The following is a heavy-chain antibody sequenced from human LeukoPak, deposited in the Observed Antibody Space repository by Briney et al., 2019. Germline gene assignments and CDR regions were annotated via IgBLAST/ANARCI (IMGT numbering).Heavy chain of an antibody. CDR3: AKASSSWYGYFQH. Sequence: GRSLRLSCAVSGFTFDDYAMHWVRQAPGKGLEWVSGISVNSGSIGYADSVKGRFTISRDNAKNSLYLQMNSLRAEDTALYYCAKASSSWYGYFQHWGQGTLVTVSS. CDR2: ISVNSGSI. V-gene: IGHV3-9*01. CDR1: GFTFDDYA. J-gene: IGHJ1*01. D-gene: IGHD6-13*01.